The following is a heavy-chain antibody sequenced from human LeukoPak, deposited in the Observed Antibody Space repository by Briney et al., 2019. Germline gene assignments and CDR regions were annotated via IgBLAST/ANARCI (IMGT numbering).Heavy chain of an antibody. CDR2: ITNSGDTK. D-gene: IGHD3-10*01. CDR3: ARFFYYYGSGSQLNWYFDL. Sequence: PGGSLRLSCAASGFTFSDYYMSWIRRASGRGLEWIAYITNSGDTKHYADSVKGRFIISRDNAKNSLYLQMNSLRAEDTAVYYCARFFYYYGSGSQLNWYFDLWGRGTLVTVSS. CDR1: GFTFSDYY. V-gene: IGHV3-11*04. J-gene: IGHJ2*01.